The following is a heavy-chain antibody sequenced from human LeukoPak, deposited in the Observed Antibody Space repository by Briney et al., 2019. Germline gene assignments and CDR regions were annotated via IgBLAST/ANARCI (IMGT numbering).Heavy chain of an antibody. Sequence: SETLSLTCTVSGGSISSYYWSWIRQPAGKGLEWIGRIHSSGSTNYNPSLKSRVTMSVDTSKNQFSLKLSSVTAADTAVYYCARVYYYDSSGYYYFDYWGQGTLVTVSS. CDR1: GGSISSYY. CDR2: IHSSGST. J-gene: IGHJ4*02. V-gene: IGHV4-4*07. CDR3: ARVYYYDSSGYYYFDY. D-gene: IGHD3-22*01.